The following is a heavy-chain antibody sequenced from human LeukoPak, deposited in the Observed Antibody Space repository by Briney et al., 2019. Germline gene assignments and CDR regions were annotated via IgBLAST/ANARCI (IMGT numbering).Heavy chain of an antibody. V-gene: IGHV4-59*01. CDR1: GGSIDSYY. J-gene: IGHJ4*02. CDR3: ARVYQSAEYYFDY. CDR2: IYYTRST. Sequence: SETLSLTCTVSGGSIDSYYWSWIRQPPGKGLEWIGYIYYTRSTEYHPSLKSRVTISLDTSKNQFSLKLTSVTAADTAVYYCARVYQSAEYYFDYWGQGNLVSVSS. D-gene: IGHD2-2*01.